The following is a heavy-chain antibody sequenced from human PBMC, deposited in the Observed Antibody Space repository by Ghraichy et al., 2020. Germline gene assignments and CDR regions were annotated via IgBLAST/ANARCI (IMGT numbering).Heavy chain of an antibody. CDR2: IYYSGST. Sequence: SETLSLTCTVSGGSISSGGYYWSWIRQHPGKGLEWIGYIYYSGSTYYNPSLKSRVTISVDTSKNQFSLKLSSVTAADTAVYYCARATTVTTTFDYWGQGTLVTVSS. CDR1: GGSISSGGYY. CDR3: ARATTVTTTFDY. V-gene: IGHV4-31*03. D-gene: IGHD4-17*01. J-gene: IGHJ4*02.